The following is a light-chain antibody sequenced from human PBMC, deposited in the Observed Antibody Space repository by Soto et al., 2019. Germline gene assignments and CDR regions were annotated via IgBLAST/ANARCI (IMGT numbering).Light chain of an antibody. CDR1: SSDIGSYNR. J-gene: IGLJ1*01. V-gene: IGLV2-18*02. Sequence: QSVLTQPPSVSGFPGQSVTISCTGTSSDIGSYNRVSWYQQPPGTAPKLMVYEVSNRPSGVPDRFSGSKSGNTASLTISGLQAEDEADYYCSSYTRSSTYVFGTGTRSPS. CDR2: EVS. CDR3: SSYTRSSTYV.